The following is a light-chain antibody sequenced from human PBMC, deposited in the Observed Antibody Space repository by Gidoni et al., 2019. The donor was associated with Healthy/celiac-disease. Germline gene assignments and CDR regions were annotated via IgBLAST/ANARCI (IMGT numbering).Light chain of an antibody. J-gene: IGKJ2*01. CDR1: QSVSSSY. V-gene: IGKV3-20*01. CDR3: QQYGSSPPMYT. CDR2: GAS. Sequence: EIVFANPLCTLSLSPGERASLACRASQSVSSSYLAWYQQKPGQAPRLLIYGASSRATGIPDRFSGSVSGTDFTLTISRLEPEDFAVYYCQQYGSSPPMYTFGQGTKLEIK.